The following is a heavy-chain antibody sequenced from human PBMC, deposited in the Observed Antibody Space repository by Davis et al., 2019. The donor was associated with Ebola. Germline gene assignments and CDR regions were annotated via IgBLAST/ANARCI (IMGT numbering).Heavy chain of an antibody. J-gene: IGHJ3*02. CDR3: AREVSDYGDYVYAFDI. CDR2: IIPIFGTA. Sequence: SVKVSCKASGGTFSSYAISWVRQAPGQGLEWMGGIIPIFGTANYAQKFQGRVTITADESTSTAYMELSSLRSEDTAVYYCAREVSDYGDYVYAFDIWGQGTMVTVSS. CDR1: GGTFSSYA. V-gene: IGHV1-69*13. D-gene: IGHD4-17*01.